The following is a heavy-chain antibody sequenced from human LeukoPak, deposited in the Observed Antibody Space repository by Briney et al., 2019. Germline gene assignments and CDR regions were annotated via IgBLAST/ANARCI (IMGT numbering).Heavy chain of an antibody. CDR3: ARDRRSGLDH. Sequence: GGSLRLSCAASGFPFSSYSMTWDHQAPGKGLEWVANLKQDAYQTFYLESVKGRFTIPRDNAKNSLYLYMNSLRVEDTAMYYCARDRRSGLDHWGQGALVTVSS. J-gene: IGHJ4*02. CDR2: LKQDAYQT. D-gene: IGHD6-19*01. V-gene: IGHV3-7*03. CDR1: GFPFSSYS.